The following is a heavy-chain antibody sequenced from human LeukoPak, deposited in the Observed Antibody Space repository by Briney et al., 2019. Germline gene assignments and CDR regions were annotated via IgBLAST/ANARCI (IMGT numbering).Heavy chain of an antibody. CDR3: ARQGCSSTSCYLSPDY. Sequence: GESLKISCKGSGYRFTSYWIGWARPIPGKGLEWMGIIYRGDADTRYSPSFQGQVTISADKSISTAYLQWSSLKASDTAMYYCARQGCSSTSCYLSPDYWGQGTLVTVSS. CDR2: IYRGDADT. V-gene: IGHV5-51*01. J-gene: IGHJ4*02. CDR1: GYRFTSYW. D-gene: IGHD2-2*01.